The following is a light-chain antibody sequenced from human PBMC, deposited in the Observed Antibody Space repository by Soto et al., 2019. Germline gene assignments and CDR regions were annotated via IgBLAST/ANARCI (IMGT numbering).Light chain of an antibody. CDR1: QSVSRN. V-gene: IGKV3-15*01. J-gene: IGKJ5*01. CDR3: QQYSNWPT. CDR2: GAS. Sequence: EIVMTQSPATLSVSPGERATLSCRASQSVSRNLAWYQQRPGQAPRLLISGASTRATGIAARFSGRGSGREFTLTISNLQPEDSALYYCQQYSNWPTFGQGTRLEIK.